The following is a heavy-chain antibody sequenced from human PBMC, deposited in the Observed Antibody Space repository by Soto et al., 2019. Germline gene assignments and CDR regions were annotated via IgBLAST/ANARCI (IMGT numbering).Heavy chain of an antibody. CDR3: ARDSLTTVVTGNYYGMDV. J-gene: IGHJ6*04. CDR2: IIPIFGTA. V-gene: IGHV1-69*13. CDR1: GGTFSSYA. D-gene: IGHD4-17*01. Sequence: GASVKVSCKASGGTFSSYAISWVRQAPGQGLEWMGGIIPIFGTANYAQKFQGRVTITADEYTSTAYMEPSSLRSEDTAVYYCARDSLTTVVTGNYYGMDVWGKGTTVTV.